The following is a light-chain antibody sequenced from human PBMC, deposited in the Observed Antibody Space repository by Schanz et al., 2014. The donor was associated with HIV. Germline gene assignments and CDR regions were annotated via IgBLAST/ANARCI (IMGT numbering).Light chain of an antibody. J-gene: IGKJ2*01. Sequence: EIVLTQSPGTLSLSPGERATLSCRASQRISDSNFAWYQQKPGQAPRLLIYGVSVRATGSPDRFSGSGSGTDFTLTISRLEPEDFAVYYCQQYGSSPLYTFGQGTKLEIK. CDR3: QQYGSSPLYT. V-gene: IGKV3-20*01. CDR2: GVS. CDR1: QRISDSN.